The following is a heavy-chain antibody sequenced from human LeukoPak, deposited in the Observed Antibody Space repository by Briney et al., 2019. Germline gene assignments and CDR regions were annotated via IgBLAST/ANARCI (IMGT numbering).Heavy chain of an antibody. CDR1: GFTFSDSA. J-gene: IGHJ3*02. CDR3: THYYDSSGYYSAFDI. CDR2: IRNKAKSYAT. D-gene: IGHD3-22*01. Sequence: GGSLRLSCAASGFTFSDSAMHWVRQASGKGLEWVGRIRNKAKSYATAYAESVKGRFTISRDDSKNTAYLQMNSLKTEDTAVYYCTHYYDSSGYYSAFDIWGQGTMVTVSS. V-gene: IGHV3-73*01.